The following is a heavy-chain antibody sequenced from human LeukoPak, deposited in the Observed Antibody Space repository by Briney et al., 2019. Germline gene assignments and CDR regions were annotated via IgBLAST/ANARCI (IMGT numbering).Heavy chain of an antibody. CDR2: INHSGST. CDR1: GGSFSGYY. J-gene: IGHJ4*02. Sequence: AETLSLTCAVYGGSFSGYYWSWIRQAPGKGLEWIGEINHSGSTNYNPALKSRVTISVDTSKNQFSLKLSSVTAADTAVYYCARGSSGDARTHFDYWGQGTLVTVSS. CDR3: ARGSSGDARTHFDY. D-gene: IGHD5-12*01. V-gene: IGHV4-34*01.